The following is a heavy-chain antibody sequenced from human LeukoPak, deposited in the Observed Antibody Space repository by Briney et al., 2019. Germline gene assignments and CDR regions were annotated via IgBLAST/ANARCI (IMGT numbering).Heavy chain of an antibody. CDR3: ARTQGLYQWLAPYAHYFDY. J-gene: IGHJ4*02. CDR1: GGSFSGYY. V-gene: IGHV4-34*01. D-gene: IGHD6-19*01. Sequence: SETLSLTCAVYGGSFSGYYWSWIRQPPGKGLEWIGEINHSGSTNYNPSLKSRVTISVGTSKNQFSLKLSSVTAADTAVYYCARTQGLYQWLAPYAHYFDYWGQGTLVTVSS. CDR2: INHSGST.